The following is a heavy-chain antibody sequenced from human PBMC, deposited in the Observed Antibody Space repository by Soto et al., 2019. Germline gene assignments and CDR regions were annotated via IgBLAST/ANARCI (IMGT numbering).Heavy chain of an antibody. Sequence: GSVKVSCKASGYTFTAHYIQWVRQAPGQGLEWMGWINPISGFANYAQKFQGRVTLTRDTSISTVYLDLSRLLSDDTAVYYCARERFSSSWWREAFDIWGQGTLVTVSS. V-gene: IGHV1-2*02. CDR1: GYTFTAHY. CDR2: INPISGFA. J-gene: IGHJ3*02. CDR3: ARERFSSSWWREAFDI. D-gene: IGHD6-13*01.